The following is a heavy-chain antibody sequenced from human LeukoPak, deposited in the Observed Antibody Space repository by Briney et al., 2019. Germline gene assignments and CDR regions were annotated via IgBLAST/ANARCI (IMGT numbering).Heavy chain of an antibody. J-gene: IGHJ3*02. CDR3: AKEGKEGENAFDI. CDR1: GFTFDDYA. V-gene: IGHV3-9*01. Sequence: GGSLRLSCAASGFTFDDYAMHWVRQAPGKGLEWVSGISWNSGSIGYADSVKGRFTISRDNAKNSLYLQMNSLRAEDTALYYCAKEGKEGENAFDIWGQGTMVTVSS. D-gene: IGHD3-16*01. CDR2: ISWNSGSI.